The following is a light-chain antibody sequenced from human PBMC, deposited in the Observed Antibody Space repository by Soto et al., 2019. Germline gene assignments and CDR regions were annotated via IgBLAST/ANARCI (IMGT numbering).Light chain of an antibody. Sequence: DIQMTQSPSTLSASVGDRVTITCRASQMIYTWLAWYQQKPGKAPKLLIYEASSLDVGVPSRFSGSGSGTEFTLTISSLQPDDFATYYCQKYNTFWTFGQGTKVDIK. J-gene: IGKJ1*01. CDR1: QMIYTW. V-gene: IGKV1-5*03. CDR2: EAS. CDR3: QKYNTFWT.